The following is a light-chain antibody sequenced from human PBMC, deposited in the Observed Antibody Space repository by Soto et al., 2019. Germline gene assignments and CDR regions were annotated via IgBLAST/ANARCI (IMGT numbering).Light chain of an antibody. CDR3: QQYSIWRT. Sequence: EIVWTQSPGTLSLSPGERATLSCRASQSVSNNYLAWYQQKPGQAPRLLIYGASNRATGIPDRFSGSGPGTEFTLTISSLQSEDFAVYYCQQYSIWRTFGQGTKV. V-gene: IGKV3-20*01. CDR1: QSVSNNY. J-gene: IGKJ1*01. CDR2: GAS.